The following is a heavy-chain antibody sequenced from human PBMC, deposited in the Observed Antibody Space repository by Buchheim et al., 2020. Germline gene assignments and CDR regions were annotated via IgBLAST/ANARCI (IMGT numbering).Heavy chain of an antibody. CDR1: GFTFSSYG. CDR2: ISYDGSNK. V-gene: IGHV3-30*18. D-gene: IGHD5-24*01. J-gene: IGHJ4*02. CDR3: AKRPGDGYNS. Sequence: QVQLVESGGGVVQPGRFLRLSCAASGFTFSSYGMHWVRQAPGKGLEWVAVISYDGSNKYYADSVKGRFTISRDNSKNTLYLQMNSLRAEDTAVYYCAKRPGDGYNSWGQGTL.